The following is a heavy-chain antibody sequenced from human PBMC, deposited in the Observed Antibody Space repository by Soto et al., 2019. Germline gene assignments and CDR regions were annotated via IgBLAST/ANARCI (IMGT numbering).Heavy chain of an antibody. D-gene: IGHD4-17*01. Sequence: SETLSLTCAVSGDSISSSFWWSWVRQPPGKGLEWIGEIYHAESTVYNPSLKSRVTISVDKSKNQFSLNLDSVTAADTAVYYCARYDFGTFDYWGRGILVTVSS. CDR1: GDSISSSFW. CDR2: IYHAEST. V-gene: IGHV4-4*02. J-gene: IGHJ4*02. CDR3: ARYDFGTFDY.